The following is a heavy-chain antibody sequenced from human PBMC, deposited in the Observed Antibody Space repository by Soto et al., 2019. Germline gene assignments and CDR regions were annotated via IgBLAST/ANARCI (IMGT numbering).Heavy chain of an antibody. J-gene: IGHJ5*02. CDR3: AMSLGATQS. CDR2: ITWNSDTI. D-gene: IGHD1-26*01. CDR1: GFTFDDYA. V-gene: IGHV3-9*01. Sequence: EVQLVESGGGLVQPGRSLRLSCAASGFTFDDYAMHWVRQAPGKGLEWVSGITWNSDTIAYADPVKGRFTISRDNAKNSLYLQMNSLRHEDTALYYCAMSLGATQSWGQGTLVTVSS.